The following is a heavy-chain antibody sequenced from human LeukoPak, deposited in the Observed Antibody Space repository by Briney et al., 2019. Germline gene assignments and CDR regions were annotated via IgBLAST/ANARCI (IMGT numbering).Heavy chain of an antibody. V-gene: IGHV4-59*08. D-gene: IGHD2-2*01. CDR1: GGSISSYY. Sequence: PSETLSLTCTVSGGSISSYYWSWIRQPPGKGLEWIGYIYYSGGTNHNPTLKSRVTISVDTSKNQFSLKLSSVTAADTAVYYCAGGVPSGYCSSTSCPKVDYWGQGTLVTVSS. J-gene: IGHJ4*02. CDR3: AGGVPSGYCSSTSCPKVDY. CDR2: IYYSGGT.